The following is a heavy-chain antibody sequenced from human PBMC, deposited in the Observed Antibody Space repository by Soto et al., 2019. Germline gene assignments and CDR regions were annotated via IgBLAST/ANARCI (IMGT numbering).Heavy chain of an antibody. CDR2: IYYPGST. Sequence: QVQLQESGPGLVKPSETLPLTCTVSGGSISNYYWSWIRQPPGKGLEWIGYIYYPGSTNYNPSLKSRVTISVDTSENQFSLRLSSVTAADTAIYYCARGRHWLDYWGQGTRVTVSS. J-gene: IGHJ4*02. CDR1: GGSISNYY. CDR3: ARGRHWLDY. V-gene: IGHV4-59*01. D-gene: IGHD6-19*01.